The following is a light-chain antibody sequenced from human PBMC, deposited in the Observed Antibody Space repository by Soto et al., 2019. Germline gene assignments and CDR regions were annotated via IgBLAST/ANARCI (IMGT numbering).Light chain of an antibody. CDR2: GAS. CDR3: QQYNNWAQT. J-gene: IGKJ1*01. CDR1: QSVSSN. V-gene: IGKV3-15*01. Sequence: EIVMTQSPATLSVSPGERATLSFRASQSVSSNLAWYQQKPGQAPRLLIYGASTRATGIPARFSGSGSGTEFTLTITGLQSEEFAVYYCQQYNNWAQTFGQGTKVEIK.